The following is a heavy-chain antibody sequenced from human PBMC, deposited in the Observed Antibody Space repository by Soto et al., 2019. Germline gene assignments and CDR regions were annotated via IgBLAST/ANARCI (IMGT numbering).Heavy chain of an antibody. D-gene: IGHD5-12*01. V-gene: IGHV2-5*02. CDR2: IYCVDDK. CDR1: GFSLSTSGVG. CDR3: EHRRGKSVASKGFDP. J-gene: IGHJ5*02. Sequence: QFTLKESGPTLVKTTPTLTLTGTFSGFSLSTSGVGVGWVRQPPGKALEWLALIYCVDDKRYSPSMKSRITITKDTTKNQVVLTMTNMDPIDTATYSCEHRRGKSVASKGFDPWGQGTLVTVSS.